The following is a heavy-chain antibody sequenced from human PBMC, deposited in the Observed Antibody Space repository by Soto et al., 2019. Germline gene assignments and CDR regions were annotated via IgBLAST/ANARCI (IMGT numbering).Heavy chain of an antibody. CDR2: IYYSGST. Sequence: SETLSLTCTVSGGSISSGGYYWSWIRQHPGKGLEWIGYIYYSGSTYYNPSLKSRVTISVDTSKNQFSLKLSSVTAADTAVYYCARDKPARPWTGMDVWGQGTTVTVSS. D-gene: IGHD2-8*02. CDR1: GGSISSGGYY. J-gene: IGHJ6*02. CDR3: ARDKPARPWTGMDV. V-gene: IGHV4-31*03.